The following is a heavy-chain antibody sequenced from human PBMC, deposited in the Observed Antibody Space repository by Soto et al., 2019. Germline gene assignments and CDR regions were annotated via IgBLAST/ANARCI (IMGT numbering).Heavy chain of an antibody. D-gene: IGHD4-4*01. Sequence: EVQLVESGGGLVKPGGSLRLSCAASGFTFSSYSMNWVRQAPGKGLEWVSSISSGSSYIYYADSLKGRFTISRDNAKGALYLQMNSLRAEDTAVDYCALGEMATVPFDYWGQGTLVTVSS. CDR2: ISSGSSYI. CDR1: GFTFSSYS. CDR3: ALGEMATVPFDY. V-gene: IGHV3-21*01. J-gene: IGHJ4*02.